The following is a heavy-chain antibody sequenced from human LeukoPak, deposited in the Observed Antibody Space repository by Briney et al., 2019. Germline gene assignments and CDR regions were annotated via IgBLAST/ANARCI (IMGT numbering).Heavy chain of an antibody. CDR3: ARLYDYVWGNYRPRAGMDP. J-gene: IGHJ5*02. CDR1: GGSISTSNW. Sequence: SGTLSLTCNVTGGSISTSNWWTWVRQPPGKGLEWIGEIYHNDTTNYNPFLKSRVTISIDKSKNQFSLKVTSVTAADTAVYFCARLYDYVWGNYRPRAGMDPWGQGALVTVSS. D-gene: IGHD3-16*02. V-gene: IGHV4-4*02. CDR2: IYHNDTT.